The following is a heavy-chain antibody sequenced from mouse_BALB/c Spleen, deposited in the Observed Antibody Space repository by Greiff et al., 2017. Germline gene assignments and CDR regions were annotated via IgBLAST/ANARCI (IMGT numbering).Heavy chain of an antibody. Sequence: QVQLQQPGAELVKPGASVKLSCKASGYTFTSYYMYWVKQRPGQGLEWIGGINPSNGGTNFNEKFKSKATLTVDKSSSTAYMQLSSLTSEDSAVYYCTRVYYESTWFAYWGQGTLVTVSA. V-gene: IGHV1S81*02. CDR3: TRVYYESTWFAY. CDR2: INPSNGGT. CDR1: GYTFTSYY. J-gene: IGHJ3*01. D-gene: IGHD2-4*01.